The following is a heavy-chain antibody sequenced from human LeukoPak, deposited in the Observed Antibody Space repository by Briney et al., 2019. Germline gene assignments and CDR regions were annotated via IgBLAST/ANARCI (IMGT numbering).Heavy chain of an antibody. J-gene: IGHJ4*02. CDR3: ARDLQDSGDYVA. V-gene: IGHV1-46*01. D-gene: IGHD4-17*01. Sequence: ASVKVSCNASGYTFTIYYMHWVRQAPAQGREGMGIIKPSGGSTIYAQKFQGRVTMTRDTSTRTVYMEMSSLRSEDTDVYYCARDLQDSGDYVAWGQGTLVTVSS. CDR1: GYTFTIYY. CDR2: IKPSGGST.